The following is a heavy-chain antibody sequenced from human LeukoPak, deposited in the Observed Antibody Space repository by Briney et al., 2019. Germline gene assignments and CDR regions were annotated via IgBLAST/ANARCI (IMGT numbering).Heavy chain of an antibody. Sequence: GGSLRLSCAASGFTFSSYSMNWVRQAPGKGLEWVSCISSSSSTIYYADSVKGRFTISRDNAKNSLYLQMNSLRAEDTAVYYCARDRSWPIYFDYWGQGTLVTVSS. J-gene: IGHJ4*02. CDR1: GFTFSSYS. CDR2: ISSSSSTI. CDR3: ARDRSWPIYFDY. V-gene: IGHV3-48*04. D-gene: IGHD6-13*01.